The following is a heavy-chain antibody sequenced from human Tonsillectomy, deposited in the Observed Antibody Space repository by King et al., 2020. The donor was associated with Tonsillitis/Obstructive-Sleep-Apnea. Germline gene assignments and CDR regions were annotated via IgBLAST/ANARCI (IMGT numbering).Heavy chain of an antibody. J-gene: IGHJ3*02. Sequence: VTLKESGPALVKPTQTLTLTCTFSGFSLSTSGMCVSWIRQPPGKALEWLARIDWDDDKYCSTSLKTRLTISKDPSKNQVVLTMTNMDPVDTATYYCARSETNWNYAAFDIWGQGTMVTVSS. D-gene: IGHD1-7*01. CDR1: GFSLSTSGMC. V-gene: IGHV2-70*11. CDR3: ARSETNWNYAAFDI. CDR2: IDWDDDK.